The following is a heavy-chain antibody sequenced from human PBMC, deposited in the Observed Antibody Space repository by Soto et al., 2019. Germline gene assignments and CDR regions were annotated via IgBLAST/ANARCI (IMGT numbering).Heavy chain of an antibody. CDR2: IRSKTNSYAT. J-gene: IGHJ3*02. D-gene: IGHD3-22*01. CDR3: TKRGYLAAFVI. Sequence: EVQLVESGGGLVQPGGSLKLSCAASGFTFSGSAMHWVRQASGKGLEWVGRIRSKTNSYATAYDASVEGRFTISRDDSKNTAYLQINSLKTEDTAVYYCTKRGYLAAFVIWGEGTMVTVSS. V-gene: IGHV3-73*01. CDR1: GFTFSGSA.